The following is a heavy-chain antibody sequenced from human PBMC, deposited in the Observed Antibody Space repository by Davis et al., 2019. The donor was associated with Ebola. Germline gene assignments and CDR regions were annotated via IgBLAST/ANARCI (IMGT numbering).Heavy chain of an antibody. CDR3: TPNWGQFDY. CDR1: GFTFSSYW. CDR2: IKSKTDGETT. J-gene: IGHJ4*02. V-gene: IGHV3-15*01. Sequence: ESLKISCVFSGFTFSSYWMHWVRQAPGKGLEWVGRIKSKTDGETTDYAAPVKGRFTISRDDSKNTLYLQMNSLKTEDTAVYYCTPNWGQFDYWGQGTLVTVSS. D-gene: IGHD7-27*01.